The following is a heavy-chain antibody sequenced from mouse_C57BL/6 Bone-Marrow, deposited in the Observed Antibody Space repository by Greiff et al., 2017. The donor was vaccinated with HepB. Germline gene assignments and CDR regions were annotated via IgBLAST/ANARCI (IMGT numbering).Heavy chain of an antibody. J-gene: IGHJ3*01. V-gene: IGHV1-74*01. D-gene: IGHD2-4*01. CDR2: IHPSDSDT. CDR1: GYTFTSYW. Sequence: QVQLQQPGAELVKPGASVKVSCKASGYTFTSYWMHWVKQRPGQGLEWIGRIHPSDSDTNYNQKFKGKATLTVDKSSSSAYMQLSSLTSEDSAVYYWAIGYYDYDERFAYWGQGTLVTVSA. CDR3: AIGYYDYDERFAY.